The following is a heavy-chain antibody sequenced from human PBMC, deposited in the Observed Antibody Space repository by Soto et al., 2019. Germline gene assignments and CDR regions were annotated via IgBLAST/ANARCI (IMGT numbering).Heavy chain of an antibody. J-gene: IGHJ6*02. CDR3: ARDITGTTNYYYGMDV. CDR1: GYAFTGYY. Sequence: GASVKVSCKASGYAFTGYYMHWVLQAPGQGLEWMGWINPNSGGTNYAQKFQGRVTMTRDTSISTAYMELSRLRSDDTAVYYCARDITGTTNYYYGMDVWGQGTTVTVSS. V-gene: IGHV1-2*02. D-gene: IGHD1-7*01. CDR2: INPNSGGT.